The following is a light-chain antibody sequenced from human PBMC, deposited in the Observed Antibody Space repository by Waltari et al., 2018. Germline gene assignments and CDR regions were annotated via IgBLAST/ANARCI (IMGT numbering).Light chain of an antibody. Sequence: EIVMTQSPATLSVSPGERATLSCRAGQSVSSNLAWYQQQPGQAPRLLIYGASTRATGIPARFSGSGSGTEFALTISSMQSEDFAVYYCQQYNNWPPYTFGQGTKLEIK. J-gene: IGKJ2*01. CDR1: QSVSSN. CDR3: QQYNNWPPYT. V-gene: IGKV3-15*01. CDR2: GAS.